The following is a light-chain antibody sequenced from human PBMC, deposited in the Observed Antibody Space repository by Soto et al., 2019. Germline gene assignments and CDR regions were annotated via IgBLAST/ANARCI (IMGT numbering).Light chain of an antibody. CDR1: QSISSY. Sequence: IQMTQSPSSLSASVGDRVTITCRPSQSISSYLNWYQQKPGKAPKLLIYDASSLESGVPSRFSGSGSGTDFTLTISRLEPEDFAIYYCQQYGTSPPWTFGQRTKVDIK. CDR2: DAS. J-gene: IGKJ1*01. V-gene: IGKV1-39*01. CDR3: QQYGTSPPWT.